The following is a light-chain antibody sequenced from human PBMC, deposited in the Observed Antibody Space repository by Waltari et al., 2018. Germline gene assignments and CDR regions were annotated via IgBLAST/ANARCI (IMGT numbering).Light chain of an antibody. V-gene: IGLV2-11*01. CDR1: SSDVGGSNY. CDR2: DVS. J-gene: IGLJ3*02. CDR3: CSYAGSYSWV. Sequence: QSALTQPRSVSGSPGQSVTISCPGTSSDVGGSNYVSWYQQHPGKAPKLMIYDVSNRPSGVPSRFSGSKSGNTASLTISGLQAEDEADYDCCSYAGSYSWVFGGGTKLTVL.